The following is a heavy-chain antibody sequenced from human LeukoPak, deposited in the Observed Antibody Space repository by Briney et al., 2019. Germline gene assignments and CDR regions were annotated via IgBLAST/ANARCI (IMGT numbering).Heavy chain of an antibody. V-gene: IGHV3-49*04. CDR3: GVVPAMDY. D-gene: IGHD2-2*01. J-gene: IGHJ4*02. CDR2: IRSKAYGGTT. CDR1: GFNFSTYT. Sequence: GGSLRLSCAGSGFNFSTYTMSWVRQAPGKGLEWVGFIRSKAYGGTTEYAASVKGRFTISRDDSKSIAYLQMNSLKTEDTAVYYCGVVPAMDYWGQGALCTVSS.